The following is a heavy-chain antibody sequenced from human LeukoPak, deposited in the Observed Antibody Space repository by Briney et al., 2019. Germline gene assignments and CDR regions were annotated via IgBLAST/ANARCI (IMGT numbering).Heavy chain of an antibody. CDR3: ARDWFGGTGRGYYYGMDV. Sequence: GASVKVSCKASGYTFTSYDINWVRQATGQGLEWMGWMNPNSGNTGYAQKFQGRVTMTRNTSISTAYMELSSLRSEDTAVYYCARDWFGGTGRGYYYGMDVWGQGTTVTVSS. J-gene: IGHJ6*02. CDR1: GYTFTSYD. V-gene: IGHV1-8*01. D-gene: IGHD3-10*01. CDR2: MNPNSGNT.